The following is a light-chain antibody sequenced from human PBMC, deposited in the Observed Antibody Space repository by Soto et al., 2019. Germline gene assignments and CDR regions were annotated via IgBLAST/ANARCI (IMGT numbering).Light chain of an antibody. CDR2: SDN. CDR3: HVWDYVSDHVV. CDR1: SIGRKS. Sequence: SYELSQPPSVSVAPVKTARISCGGDSIGRKSEYWHQQKAGQAPVLVIYSDNNRPSGIPERFSGSNSGNTATLTINRVEAGDAADYYCHVWDYVSDHVVFCGGTKLTVL. J-gene: IGLJ2*01. V-gene: IGLV3-21*04.